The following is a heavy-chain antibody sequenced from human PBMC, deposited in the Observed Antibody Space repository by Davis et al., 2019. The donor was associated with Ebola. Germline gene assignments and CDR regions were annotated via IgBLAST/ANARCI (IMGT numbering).Heavy chain of an antibody. D-gene: IGHD5-12*01. CDR1: GYTFTNYY. Sequence: AASVPVSCKASGYTFTNYYMLWVRQPPGQGLEWMGMINPNYGRTIYAQKFQGRVTVTRDPSTTTVYMDLSSLRSEDTALYYCTTPGGQDSGYDVFDIWDQGTMVTVSS. CDR2: INPNYGRT. CDR3: TTPGGQDSGYDVFDI. V-gene: IGHV1-46*03. J-gene: IGHJ3*02.